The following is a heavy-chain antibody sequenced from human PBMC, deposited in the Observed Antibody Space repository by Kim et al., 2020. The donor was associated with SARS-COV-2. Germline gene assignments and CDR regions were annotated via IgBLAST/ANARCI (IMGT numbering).Heavy chain of an antibody. J-gene: IGHJ4*02. CDR1: GGSFSGFY. V-gene: IGHV4-34*01. CDR2: INHSGRT. D-gene: IGHD3-10*01. CDR3: ARRLSYTSGSGRHYCDL. Sequence: SETLSLTCAVYGGSFSGFYWSWIRQPPGRGLEWIGEINHSGRTNYNPSLKSRVTISVDTSKNKFSLRLTSVTAADTAVYYCARRLSYTSGSGRHYCDLWGQGTLGTVSS.